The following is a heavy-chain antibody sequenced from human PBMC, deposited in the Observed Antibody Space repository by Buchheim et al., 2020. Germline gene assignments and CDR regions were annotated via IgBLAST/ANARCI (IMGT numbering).Heavy chain of an antibody. J-gene: IGHJ4*02. CDR1: GFTFSSYG. CDR2: ISYDGSNK. V-gene: IGHV3-30*03. D-gene: IGHD2-21*02. Sequence: QVQLVESGGGVVQPGRSLRLSCAASGFTFSSYGMHWVRQAPGKGLEWVAVISYDGSNKYYADSVKGRFTISRDNSKNTLYLQMNSLRAEDTAVYYCAVLVVTAIKGNDYWGQGTL. CDR3: AVLVVTAIKGNDY.